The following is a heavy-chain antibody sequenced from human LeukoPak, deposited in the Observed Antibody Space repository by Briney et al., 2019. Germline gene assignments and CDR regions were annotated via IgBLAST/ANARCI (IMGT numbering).Heavy chain of an antibody. J-gene: IGHJ4*02. CDR1: GFTFSSYA. V-gene: IGHV3-66*01. CDR2: IYSGGST. Sequence: PGGSLRLSCAASGFTFSSYAMSWVRQAPGKGLEWVSVIYSGGSTYYADSVKGRFTISRDNSKNTLYLQMNSLRAEDTAVYYCARDLDYYDSSGQGYWGQGTLVTVSS. CDR3: ARDLDYYDSSGQGY. D-gene: IGHD3-22*01.